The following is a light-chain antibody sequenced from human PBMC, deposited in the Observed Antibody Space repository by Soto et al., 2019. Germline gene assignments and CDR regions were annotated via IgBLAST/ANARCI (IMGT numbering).Light chain of an antibody. J-gene: IGKJ1*01. CDR2: AAS. CDR3: LQYSNWPRT. V-gene: IGKV3-15*01. Sequence: DIGMTQPPSTLSVSPGERATLSCRASQSVGSNFAWYQQKPGQAPRLLIYAASTRATGIPARFSGSGSGTEFALTISSLQSEDFAVYYCLQYSNWPRTFGQGTKVDIK. CDR1: QSVGSN.